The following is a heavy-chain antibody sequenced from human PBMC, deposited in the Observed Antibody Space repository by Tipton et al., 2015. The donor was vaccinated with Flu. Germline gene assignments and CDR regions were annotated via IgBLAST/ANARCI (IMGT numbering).Heavy chain of an antibody. CDR2: IYPSGST. CDR1: SGSISSSSYF. D-gene: IGHD3-10*02. V-gene: IGHV4-39*01. CDR3: ARLSYYDVDLKNFYFDY. Sequence: TLSLTCTVSSGSISSSSYFCAWIRQPPGKGLELIGSIYPSGSTYYNPSLKSRVTISVDTSKNQFSLKLRSVTAADTAVYYCARLSYYDVDLKNFYFDYWGQGTLVTVSS. J-gene: IGHJ4*02.